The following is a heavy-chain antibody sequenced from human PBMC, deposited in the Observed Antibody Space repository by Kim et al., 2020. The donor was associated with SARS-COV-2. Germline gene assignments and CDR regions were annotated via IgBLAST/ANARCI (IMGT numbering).Heavy chain of an antibody. CDR3: AKDHPSNGWPAFDS. Sequence: GSLRLSCVASGFTFTSRAISWVRQSPVRGLEWVASINNGGNPYYANSVKGRFTISRDITKDTLYLQMNSMRVDDTALYYCAKDHPSNGWPAFDSWGQGT. CDR2: INNGGNP. V-gene: IGHV3-23*01. J-gene: IGHJ4*02. CDR1: GFTFTSRA. D-gene: IGHD6-19*01.